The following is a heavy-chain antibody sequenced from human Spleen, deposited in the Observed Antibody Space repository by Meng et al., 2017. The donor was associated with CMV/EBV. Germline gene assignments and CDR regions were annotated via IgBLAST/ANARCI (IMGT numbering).Heavy chain of an antibody. CDR3: ARATYYDFWSGYYYGAFDI. Sequence: CTSYYIHWVRQATGQGLEWMGWMNPNSGNTGYAQKFQGRVTMTRNTSISTAYMELSSLRSEDTAVYYCARATYYDFWSGYYYGAFDIWGQGTMVTVSS. V-gene: IGHV1-8*01. CDR2: MNPNSGNT. J-gene: IGHJ3*02. D-gene: IGHD3-3*01. CDR1: CTSYY.